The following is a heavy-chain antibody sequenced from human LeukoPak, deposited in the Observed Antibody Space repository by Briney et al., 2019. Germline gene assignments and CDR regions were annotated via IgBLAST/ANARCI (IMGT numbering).Heavy chain of an antibody. V-gene: IGHV3-43*01. CDR3: AKGPPTIFGVLFDY. CDR2: ISWDGGST. D-gene: IGHD3-3*01. CDR1: GFTFDDYT. J-gene: IGHJ4*02. Sequence: GGSLRLSCAGSGFTFDDYTMHWVRQAPGKGLEWVSLISWDGGSTYYADSVKGRFTISRDNSKNSLYLQMNSLRTEDTALYYCAKGPPTIFGVLFDYWGQGTLVTVSS.